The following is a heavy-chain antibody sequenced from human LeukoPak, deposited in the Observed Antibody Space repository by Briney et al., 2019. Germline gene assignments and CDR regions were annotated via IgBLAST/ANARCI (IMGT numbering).Heavy chain of an antibody. J-gene: IGHJ4*02. D-gene: IGHD6-13*01. CDR2: ISGSGSST. CDR1: GFTFSSYS. Sequence: GGSLRLSCAASGFTFSSYSITWVRQPPGKGLEWVSGISGSGSSTYYAVSVKGRFTISRDNSKNTVNLQMNTLRAEDTAVYYCAKDISATKPYYADYWGQGTLVTVSS. V-gene: IGHV3-23*01. CDR3: AKDISATKPYYADY.